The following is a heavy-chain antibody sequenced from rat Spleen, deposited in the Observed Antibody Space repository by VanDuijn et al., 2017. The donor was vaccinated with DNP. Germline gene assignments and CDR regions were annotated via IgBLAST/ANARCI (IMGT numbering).Heavy chain of an antibody. Sequence: EVQLVESGGGLVQPGRSLKLSCAASGFTFSNYGMAWVRQAPTKGLEWVASISANAGSSSYRDSVKGRFTISRHNAKTTLYLQMDSLRSEDTATYYCTTVGFGDYYYSGDGGGLRVMDVWGQGTSVTVSS. CDR1: GFTFSNYG. V-gene: IGHV5-27*01. CDR2: ISANAGSS. CDR3: TTVGFGDYYYSGDGGGLRVMDV. J-gene: IGHJ4*01. D-gene: IGHD1-1*01.